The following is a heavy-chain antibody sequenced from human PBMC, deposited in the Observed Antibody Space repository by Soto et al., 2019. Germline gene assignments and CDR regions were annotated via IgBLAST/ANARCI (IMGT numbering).Heavy chain of an antibody. D-gene: IGHD3-3*01. J-gene: IGHJ6*02. CDR2: IYYSGSSGST. CDR1: GGSIRSYY. V-gene: IGHV4-59*01. Sequence: SETLSLTCTVSGGSIRSYYWSWIRQPPGKGLEWIGYIYYSGSSGSTNYNPSLKSRVAISVDTSKSQFSLKLSSVTAADTAVYYCARDGGRMDVWGQGTTVTVSS. CDR3: ARDGGRMDV.